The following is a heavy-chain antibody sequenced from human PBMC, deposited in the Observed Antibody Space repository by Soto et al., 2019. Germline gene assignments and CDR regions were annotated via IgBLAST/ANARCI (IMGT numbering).Heavy chain of an antibody. CDR2: INNNGDS. CDR3: ARVTRFPDAFDI. V-gene: IGHV4-34*01. CDR1: GGSFGTSY. Sequence: QVHLQQWGAGLLKPSETLSLTCGVYGGSFGTSYWAWIRQSPEQGLEWMGDINNNGDSNYHPSLKMRVTISLDVSENQFSLKLTPVAAADTAVYYCARVTRFPDAFDIWGQGTPVIVSS. J-gene: IGHJ3*02.